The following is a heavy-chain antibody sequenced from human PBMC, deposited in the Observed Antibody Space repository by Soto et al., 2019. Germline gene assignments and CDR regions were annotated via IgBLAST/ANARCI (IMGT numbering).Heavy chain of an antibody. D-gene: IGHD6-19*01. CDR2: ISGSGGST. J-gene: IGHJ3*02. Sequence: GESLKISCAASGFTFSSYAMSWVRQAPGKGLEWVSAISGSGGSTYYADSVKGRFTISRDNSKNTLYLQMNSLRAEDTAVYYGAKDPLGAVADDAFDIWGQGTMVTVSS. CDR3: AKDPLGAVADDAFDI. V-gene: IGHV3-23*01. CDR1: GFTFSSYA.